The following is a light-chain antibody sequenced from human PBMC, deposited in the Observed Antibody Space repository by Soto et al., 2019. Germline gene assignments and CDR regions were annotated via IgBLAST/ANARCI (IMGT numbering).Light chain of an antibody. J-gene: IGKJ4*01. CDR3: QQSYSTPLT. CDR1: PRISSS. CDR2: AAS. Sequence: SPAVVPASLHVRDTITCRARPRISSSLNWYQQTPEKAPKLLIYAASSLRSGVSSMSSSSGSGTDFIITISNLQPEDFATYFCQQSYSTPLTFGGGTKV. V-gene: IGKV1-39*01.